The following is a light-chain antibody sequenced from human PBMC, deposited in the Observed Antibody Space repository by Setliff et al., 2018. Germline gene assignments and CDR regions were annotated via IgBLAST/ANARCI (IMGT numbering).Light chain of an antibody. CDR2: SAS. CDR3: QQTYTAPFT. J-gene: IGKJ3*01. Sequence: DIQMTQSPSSLSASVGDRVTITCRASQSITNYLNWYQVKPGRAPKLLIYSASSLQSGVPLRFSGSGSGTDFTLTISSLEPEDFATYFCQQTYTAPFTFGPGT. CDR1: QSITNY. V-gene: IGKV1-39*01.